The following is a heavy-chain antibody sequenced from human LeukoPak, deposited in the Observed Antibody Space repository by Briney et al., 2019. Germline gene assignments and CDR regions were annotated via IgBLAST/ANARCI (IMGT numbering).Heavy chain of an antibody. V-gene: IGHV1-2*02. J-gene: IGHJ4*02. Sequence: ASVKVSCKASGYTFTGYYMHWVRQAPGQGLEWMGWINPNSGGTNYAQKFQGRVTMTRDTSISTAYMELSRLRSEDTAVYYCANPGIAAAGTPEYFDYWGQGTLVTVSS. CDR3: ANPGIAAAGTPEYFDY. CDR2: INPNSGGT. CDR1: GYTFTGYY. D-gene: IGHD6-13*01.